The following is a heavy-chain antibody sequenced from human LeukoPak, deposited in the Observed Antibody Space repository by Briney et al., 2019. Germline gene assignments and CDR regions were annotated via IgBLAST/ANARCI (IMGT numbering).Heavy chain of an antibody. CDR1: GFTFSSYG. CDR3: ARGVLNYYYGMDV. V-gene: IGHV3-33*01. Sequence: GGSLRLSCAASGFTFSSYGMHWVRQAPGKGLEWVAVIWYDGSNKYYADSVKGRFTISRDNSKNTLYLQMNSQRAEDTAVYYCARGVLNYYYGMDVWGQGATVTVSS. D-gene: IGHD4/OR15-4a*01. J-gene: IGHJ6*02. CDR2: IWYDGSNK.